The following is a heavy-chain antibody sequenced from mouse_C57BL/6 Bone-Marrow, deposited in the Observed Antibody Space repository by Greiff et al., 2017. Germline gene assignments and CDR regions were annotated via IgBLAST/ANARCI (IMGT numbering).Heavy chain of an antibody. Sequence: QVQLQQSGAELARPGASVKLSCKASGYTFTSYGISWVKQRTGQGLEWIGEIYPRSGNTYYNEKFKGKATLTADKSSSTAYMVLRSLTSEDSAVYFCARSFGYHWYFDVWGTGTTVTVSS. J-gene: IGHJ1*03. CDR1: GYTFTSYG. V-gene: IGHV1-81*01. CDR3: ARSFGYHWYFDV. D-gene: IGHD2-2*01. CDR2: IYPRSGNT.